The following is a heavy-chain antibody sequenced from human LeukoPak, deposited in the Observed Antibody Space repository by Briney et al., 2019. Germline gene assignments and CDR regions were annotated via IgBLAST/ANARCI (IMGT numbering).Heavy chain of an antibody. V-gene: IGHV3-23*01. CDR3: ANSLGTLAGPSDY. D-gene: IGHD6-19*01. CDR2: ISGSGGST. Sequence: GGSLRLSCAASGFTFSNHAMNWVRQAPGKGLEWVSGISGSGGSTYYADSVKGRFTISRDNPKNTLYLQMNSLRANDTAVYYCANSLGTLAGPSDYWGQGTLVTVSS. J-gene: IGHJ4*02. CDR1: GFTFSNHA.